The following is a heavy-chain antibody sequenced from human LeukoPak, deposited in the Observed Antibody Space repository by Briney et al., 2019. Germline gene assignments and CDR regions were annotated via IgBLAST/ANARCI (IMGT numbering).Heavy chain of an antibody. CDR3: AMIPCGGDCYRSAFDF. V-gene: IGHV3-21*01. CDR1: GFTFSSYS. CDR2: ISSSSSYI. D-gene: IGHD2-21*01. J-gene: IGHJ3*01. Sequence: PGGSLRLSCAASGFTFSSYSMNWVRQAPGKGLEWVSSISSSSSYIYYADSMKGRFTISRDNAKNSLYLQMNRLRAEDTAVYYCAMIPCGGDCYRSAFDFWGQGTMVTVSS.